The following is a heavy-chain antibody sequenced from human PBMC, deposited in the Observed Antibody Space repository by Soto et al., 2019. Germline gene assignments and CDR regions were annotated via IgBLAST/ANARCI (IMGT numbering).Heavy chain of an antibody. J-gene: IGHJ4*02. CDR1: GGSFSGYY. CDR2: VNHGGTS. CDR3: ARSQTTVTSYDY. D-gene: IGHD4-17*01. V-gene: IGHV4-34*01. Sequence: SETLSLTCAVHGGSFSGYYWDWIRQPPGKGLEWIGEVNHGGTSNYNPSLKSRVTISVDTSKNQFSLKLSSVTAADTAVYYCARSQTTVTSYDYWGQGTLVTVSS.